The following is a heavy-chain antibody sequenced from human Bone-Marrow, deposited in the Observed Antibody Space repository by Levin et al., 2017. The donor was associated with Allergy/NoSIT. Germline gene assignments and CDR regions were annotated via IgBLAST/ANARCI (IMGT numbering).Heavy chain of an antibody. D-gene: IGHD2-21*01. CDR1: GDTYNKYL. CDR2: VIPIFGTT. Sequence: SVKVSCKASGDTYNKYLISWVRQAPGQGLEWMGGVIPIFGTTHYTQRFQGRLTITVDEPTRTVYMDLSNLTSEDTALYYCATLYSPDPSWGQGTLVIVSS. V-gene: IGHV1-69*13. J-gene: IGHJ4*02. CDR3: ATLYSPDPS.